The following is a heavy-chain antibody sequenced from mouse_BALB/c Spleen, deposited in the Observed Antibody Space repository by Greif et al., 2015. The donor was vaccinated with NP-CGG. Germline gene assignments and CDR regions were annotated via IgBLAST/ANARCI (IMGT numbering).Heavy chain of an antibody. CDR1: GFNIKDTY. J-gene: IGHJ1*01. Sequence: VQLKQSGAELVKPGASVKLSCTASGFNIKDTYMHWVKQRPERGLEWIGRIDPANGNTKYDPKFQGKATITADTSSNTAYLQLSSLTSEDTAVYYCARWDWYFDVWGAGTTVTVSS. CDR3: ARWDWYFDV. V-gene: IGHV14-3*02. CDR2: IDPANGNT.